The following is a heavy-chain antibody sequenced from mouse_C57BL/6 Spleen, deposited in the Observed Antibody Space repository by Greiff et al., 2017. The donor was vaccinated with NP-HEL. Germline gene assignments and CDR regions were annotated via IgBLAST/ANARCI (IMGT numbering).Heavy chain of an antibody. V-gene: IGHV1-78*01. J-gene: IGHJ1*03. D-gene: IGHD1-1*01. CDR1: GYTFTDHT. Sequence: VQLQQSDAELVKPGASVKISCKVSGYTFTDHTIHWMKQRPEQGLEWIGYIYPRDGSTKYNEKFKCKATLTADKSSSTAYMQLNSLTSEDSAVYFCARRPDYYGSSYNWYFDVWGTGTTVTVSS. CDR3: ARRPDYYGSSYNWYFDV. CDR2: IYPRDGST.